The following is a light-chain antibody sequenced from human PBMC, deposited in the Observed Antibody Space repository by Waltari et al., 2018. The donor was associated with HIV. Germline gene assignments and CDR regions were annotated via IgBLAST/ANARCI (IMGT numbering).Light chain of an antibody. Sequence: QSALTQPASVSGSPGQSITISCTGTSRYVGGHNYVSWYQQHPGKAPKLLIYEVSNRPSGVSNRFSGSKSGNTASMTISGLQAEDEADYYCNSYRSSTTPCVFGTGTKVTVL. J-gene: IGLJ1*01. V-gene: IGLV2-14*01. CDR2: EVS. CDR1: SRYVGGHNY. CDR3: NSYRSSTTPCV.